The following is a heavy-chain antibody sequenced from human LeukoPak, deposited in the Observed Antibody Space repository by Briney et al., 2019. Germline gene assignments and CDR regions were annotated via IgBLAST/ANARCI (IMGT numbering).Heavy chain of an antibody. CDR1: GYTLIELS. CDR2: FDPEDGET. CDR3: ATVGYSSSSGWFDP. Sequence: ASVKVSCKVSGYTLIELSMHWVRQAPGKGLEWMGGFDPEDGETIYAQKFQGRVTMTEDTSTDTAYMELSSLRSEDTAVYYCATVGYSSSSGWFDPWGQGTLVTVSS. D-gene: IGHD6-6*01. J-gene: IGHJ5*02. V-gene: IGHV1-24*01.